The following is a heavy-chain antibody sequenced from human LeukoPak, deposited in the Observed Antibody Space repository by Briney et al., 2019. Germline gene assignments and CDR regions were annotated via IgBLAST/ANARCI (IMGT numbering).Heavy chain of an antibody. J-gene: IGHJ3*02. CDR1: GXTFDEYA. Sequence: GGSLRLSCAASGXTFDEYAVHWVRQAPGKGLEWVSLISADGTRTFNVASVKGRFTVSRDNNKNSLYLQMNNLRTEDTALYCCAKDLSSLFNSFNIWGQGTLVTVSS. CDR3: AKDLSSLFNSFNI. CDR2: ISADGTRT. V-gene: IGHV3-43*02. D-gene: IGHD2/OR15-2a*01.